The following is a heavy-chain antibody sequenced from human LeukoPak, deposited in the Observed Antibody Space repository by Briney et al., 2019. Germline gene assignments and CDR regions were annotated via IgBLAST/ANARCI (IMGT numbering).Heavy chain of an antibody. D-gene: IGHD3-22*01. CDR2: FDPEDGET. V-gene: IGHV1-24*01. CDR1: GYALTELS. Sequence: ASVKVSCKVSGYALTELSMHWVRQAPGKGLEWTGGFDPEDGETIYAQKFQGRVTMTEDTSTDTAYMELSSLRSEDTAVYYCATVAPQMVVGNAFDIWGQGTMVTVSS. CDR3: ATVAPQMVVGNAFDI. J-gene: IGHJ3*02.